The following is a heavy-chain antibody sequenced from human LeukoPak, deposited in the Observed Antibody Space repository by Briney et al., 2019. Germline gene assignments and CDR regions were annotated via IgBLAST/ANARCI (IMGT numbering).Heavy chain of an antibody. CDR1: GYSFTSYW. CDR2: IYPGDSDT. CDR3: ARSSWGYCSGGSCLLYYFDY. D-gene: IGHD2-15*01. J-gene: IGHJ4*02. Sequence: GESLKISCKGSGYSFTSYWIGWVRQMPGKGPEWMGIIYPGDSDTRYSPSFQGQVTISADKSISTAYLQWSSLKASDTAMYYCARSSWGYCSGGSCLLYYFDYWGQGTLVTVSS. V-gene: IGHV5-51*01.